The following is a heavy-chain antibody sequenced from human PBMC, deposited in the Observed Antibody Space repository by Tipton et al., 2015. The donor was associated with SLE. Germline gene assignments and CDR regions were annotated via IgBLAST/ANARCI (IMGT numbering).Heavy chain of an antibody. V-gene: IGHV4-39*07. J-gene: IGHJ4*02. Sequence: TLSLTCSVSGGSISSSGYYWGWIRQPPGKGLEWIGTIYYSGGTSYNPSLKSRANISVDTSKNQFSLKLNSVTAGDTAVYYCARQGTTRSPFDYWGQGTLVTVSS. CDR1: GGSISSSGYY. CDR2: IYYSGGT. D-gene: IGHD1-14*01. CDR3: ARQGTTRSPFDY.